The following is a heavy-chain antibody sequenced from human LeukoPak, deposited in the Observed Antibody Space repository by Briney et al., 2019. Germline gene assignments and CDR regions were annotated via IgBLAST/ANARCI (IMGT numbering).Heavy chain of an antibody. V-gene: IGHV1-58*02. CDR1: GFTFTSSA. D-gene: IGHD3-3*01. J-gene: IGHJ3*02. CDR3: AASYYDFWSGYHDAFDI. Sequence: AASVKVSCKASGFTFTSSAMQWVRQARGQRLEWIGWIVVGSGNTNYAQKFQERVTITRDMSTSTAYMELSSLRSEDTAVYYCAASYYDFWSGYHDAFDIWGQGTMVTVSS. CDR2: IVVGSGNT.